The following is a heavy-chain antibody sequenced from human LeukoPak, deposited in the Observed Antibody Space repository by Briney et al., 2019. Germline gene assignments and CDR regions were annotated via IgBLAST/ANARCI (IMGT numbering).Heavy chain of an antibody. V-gene: IGHV1-18*01. D-gene: IGHD3-22*01. Sequence: ASVKVSCKASGYTFTNYGITWVRQAPGQGLEWMGWISAYNGNTNYAQKLQGRVTMTTDTSTSTAYMELRSLRSDDTAVYYCARVRGYYDSRGYYYRGVFSLEYFQHWGQGTLVTVSS. CDR2: ISAYNGNT. CDR3: ARVRGYYDSRGYYYRGVFSLEYFQH. J-gene: IGHJ1*01. CDR1: GYTFTNYG.